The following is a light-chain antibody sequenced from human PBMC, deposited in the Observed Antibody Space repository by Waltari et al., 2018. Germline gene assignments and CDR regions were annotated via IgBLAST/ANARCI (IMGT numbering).Light chain of an antibody. Sequence: EIVLTQSPGTLSLSPGERATLSCTPSQSVASNFLAWYQQKPGQAPRLLIYGASSRVTGIPDRVRCSGSGTDFTLTISRLEPVDFAVYYCQQYDFSVPLTFGGGTKVEIK. CDR1: QSVASNF. CDR3: QQYDFSVPLT. V-gene: IGKV3-20*01. J-gene: IGKJ4*01. CDR2: GAS.